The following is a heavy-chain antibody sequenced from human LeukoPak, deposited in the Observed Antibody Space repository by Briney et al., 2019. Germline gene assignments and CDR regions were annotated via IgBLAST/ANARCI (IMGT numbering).Heavy chain of an antibody. D-gene: IGHD3-10*01. CDR3: AKDAPLGYYGSGSYIDP. CDR2: ISGSGGST. J-gene: IGHJ5*02. CDR1: GFTFSSYA. V-gene: IGHV3-23*01. Sequence: PGGSLRLSCAASGFTFSSYAMSWVRQAPGKGLEWVSAISGSGGSTYYADSVKGRSTISRDNSKNTLYLQTSSLRAEDTAVYYCAKDAPLGYYGSGSYIDPWGQGTLVTVSS.